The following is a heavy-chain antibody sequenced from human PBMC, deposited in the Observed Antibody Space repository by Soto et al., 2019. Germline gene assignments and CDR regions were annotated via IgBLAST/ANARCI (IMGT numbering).Heavy chain of an antibody. Sequence: GGSLRLSCAGSGFTFGDSYMSWIRQAPGKGLEWVGFIRSKAYGGTTEYAASVKGRFTISRDDSKSIAYLQMNSLKTEDTAVHYCTPVGWFDPWGQGTLVTVSS. CDR2: IRSKAYGGTT. V-gene: IGHV3-49*03. J-gene: IGHJ5*02. CDR1: GFTFGDSY. CDR3: TPVGWFDP. D-gene: IGHD1-26*01.